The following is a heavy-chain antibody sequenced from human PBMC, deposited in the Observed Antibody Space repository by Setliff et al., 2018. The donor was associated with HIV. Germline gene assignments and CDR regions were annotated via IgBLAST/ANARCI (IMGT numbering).Heavy chain of an antibody. D-gene: IGHD3-16*01. J-gene: IGHJ4*02. CDR2: IYTRGNT. V-gene: IGHV4-4*07. Sequence: PSETLSLTCSVSGASITSHNWSWIRQAAGKGLEWIGRIYTRGNTNYNPSLRSRVTMSVDTSKNQFSLRLNSVTAADTAVYFCARGGAVSADFDSWGQGTLVTVSS. CDR3: ARGGAVSADFDS. CDR1: GASITSHN.